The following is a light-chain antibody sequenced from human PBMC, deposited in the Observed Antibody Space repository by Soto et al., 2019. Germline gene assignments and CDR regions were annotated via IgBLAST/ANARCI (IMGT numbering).Light chain of an antibody. V-gene: IGKV1-39*01. CDR2: AAS. CDR1: QSISYY. Sequence: DIQMTQSPSSLSASVGDRVTITCRASQSISYYLNWYQQKPGKAPKLLIYAASTLQSGVPSRFSGSGSGTDFTLTISSLQPEDFATYYCQQSYSTLRTFGPGTKVDIK. J-gene: IGKJ1*01. CDR3: QQSYSTLRT.